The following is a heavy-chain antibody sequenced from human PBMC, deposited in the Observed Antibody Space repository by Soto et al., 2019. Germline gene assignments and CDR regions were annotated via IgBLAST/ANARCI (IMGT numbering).Heavy chain of an antibody. J-gene: IGHJ5*02. V-gene: IGHV4-31*03. CDR2: FYSSGSI. Sequence: LQESGPGLVKPSQTLSLTCFVSGYSITAGGYYWSWIRHHPGKGQEWIGSFYSSGSIIYNPSLRSRVSISGDTSSNQFSMSLTSVTAADTARYYCARMYSSGSGWFHPWGQGTLVTVSS. D-gene: IGHD6-19*01. CDR1: GYSITAGGYY. CDR3: ARMYSSGSGWFHP.